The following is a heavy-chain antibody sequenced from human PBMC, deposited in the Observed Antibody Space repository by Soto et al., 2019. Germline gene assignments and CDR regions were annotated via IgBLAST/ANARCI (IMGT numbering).Heavy chain of an antibody. V-gene: IGHV3-23*01. Sequence: EVQLLESGGGLVQPGGSLRLSCAASGFTFSSYAMSWVRQAPGKGLEWVSAISGSGGSTYYADSVQGRFTISRDNSKNTLYMQMNSLRAEDTAVYYCAKAQRREQQLVGGAYWGQGTLVTVSS. CDR2: ISGSGGST. D-gene: IGHD6-13*01. CDR3: AKAQRREQQLVGGAY. CDR1: GFTFSSYA. J-gene: IGHJ4*02.